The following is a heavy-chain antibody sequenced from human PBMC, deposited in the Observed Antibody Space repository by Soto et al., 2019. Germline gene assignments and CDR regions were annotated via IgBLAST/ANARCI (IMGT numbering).Heavy chain of an antibody. Sequence: GGSLRLSCAASGFTFSSYGMHWVRQAPGKGLEWVAVISYDGSNKYYVDSVKGRFTISRDNSKNTLYLQMNSLRAEDTAVYYCAKEGGGGYSSSLFSPHYYGMDVWGQGTTVTVSS. D-gene: IGHD6-19*01. CDR3: AKEGGGGYSSSLFSPHYYGMDV. CDR1: GFTFSSYG. J-gene: IGHJ6*02. CDR2: ISYDGSNK. V-gene: IGHV3-30*18.